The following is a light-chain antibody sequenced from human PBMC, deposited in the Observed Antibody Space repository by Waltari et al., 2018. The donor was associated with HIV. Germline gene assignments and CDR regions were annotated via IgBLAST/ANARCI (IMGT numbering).Light chain of an antibody. CDR1: TSNVGTIYL. V-gene: IGLV1-40*01. J-gene: IGLJ1*01. Sequence: QSVLTQPPSVSGAPGQRVTISCSGSTSNVGTIYLLHWYQQLQGMAPKLLISGDSNRPSGVPDRFSASKSGTSGSLTITGLQPEYEADYYCQTFDITLGGFYVFGTGTKVTVL. CDR3: QTFDITLGGFYV. CDR2: GDS.